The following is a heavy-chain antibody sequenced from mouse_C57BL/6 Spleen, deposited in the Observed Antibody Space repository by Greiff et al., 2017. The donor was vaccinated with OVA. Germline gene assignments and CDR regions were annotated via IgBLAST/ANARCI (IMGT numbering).Heavy chain of an antibody. V-gene: IGHV10-1*01. CDR2: IRSKSNNYAT. Sequence: EVKVVESGGGLVQPKGSLKLSCAASGFSFNTYAMNWVRQAPGKGLEWVARIRSKSNNYATYYADSVKDRFTISRDDSESMLYLQMNNLKTEDTAMYYCVRGVGPYAMDYWGQGTSVTVSS. CDR1: GFSFNTYA. CDR3: VRGVGPYAMDY. D-gene: IGHD4-1*01. J-gene: IGHJ4*01.